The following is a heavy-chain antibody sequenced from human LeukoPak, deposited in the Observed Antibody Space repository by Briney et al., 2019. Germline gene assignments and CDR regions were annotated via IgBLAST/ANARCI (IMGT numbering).Heavy chain of an antibody. Sequence: PSETLSLTCSVSGYSISSGYYWGWIRQPPGKGLEWIGSIYQSGSTYYNPSLKSRVTISVDTSKNQFSLRLSSVTAADTAVYYCASSGYSSVDYWGQGTLVTVSS. CDR3: ASSGYSSVDY. CDR1: GYSISSGYY. J-gene: IGHJ4*02. V-gene: IGHV4-38-2*02. D-gene: IGHD6-19*01. CDR2: IYQSGST.